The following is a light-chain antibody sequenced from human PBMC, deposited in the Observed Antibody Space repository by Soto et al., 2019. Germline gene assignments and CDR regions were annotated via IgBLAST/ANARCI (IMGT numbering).Light chain of an antibody. CDR3: HQYGSSLWT. V-gene: IGKV3-20*01. CDR1: HSISSNY. Sequence: EIVLTQSPGTLSLSPGERATLSCRASHSISSNYLAWYKQKPGQTPRLLFYGASSRATGIPDRFSGSGSGADFTLTISRLEPEDFAVYYCHQYGSSLWTFGQGTKVEIK. CDR2: GAS. J-gene: IGKJ1*01.